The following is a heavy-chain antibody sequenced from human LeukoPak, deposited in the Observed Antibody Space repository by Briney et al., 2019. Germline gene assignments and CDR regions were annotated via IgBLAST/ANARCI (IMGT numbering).Heavy chain of an antibody. V-gene: IGHV3-23*01. CDR2: ISGSGGST. CDR1: GFTFSSYA. Sequence: GGSLRLSCAASGFTFSSYAMSWVRQAPGKGLEWVSAISGSGGSTYYADSVKGRFTISRDNSKNTLYLQMNSLRAEDTAVYYCARDPAAGYSYGLDYWGQGTLVTVSS. J-gene: IGHJ4*02. D-gene: IGHD5-18*01. CDR3: ARDPAAGYSYGLDY.